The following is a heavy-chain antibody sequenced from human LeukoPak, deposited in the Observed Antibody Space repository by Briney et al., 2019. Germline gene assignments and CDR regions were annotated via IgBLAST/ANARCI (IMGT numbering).Heavy chain of an antibody. CDR3: ARIYSESYIDY. CDR1: GFTLSTHW. CDR2: INQDGSVK. J-gene: IGHJ4*02. D-gene: IGHD3-10*01. V-gene: IGHV3-7*01. Sequence: PGGSLKLSCAPSGFTLSTHWMSWVRQAPEKGLEWVANINQDGSVKYYVDSVKGRFTISRDNARSSLYLQMDSLRAEDTAIYYCARIYSESYIDYWGQGTLVTVSS.